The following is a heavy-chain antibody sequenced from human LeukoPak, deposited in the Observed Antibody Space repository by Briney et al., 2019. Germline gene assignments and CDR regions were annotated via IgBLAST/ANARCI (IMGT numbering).Heavy chain of an antibody. D-gene: IGHD3-10*01. CDR3: ARDQRAEGFGELYDY. V-gene: IGHV1-18*04. Sequence: EASVKVSCKASGYTFTSYGISWVRQAPGQGLEWMGWISAYNGNTNYAQKLQGRVTMTTDTSTSTAYMELRSLGSDDTAVYYCARDQRAEGFGELYDYWGQGTLVTVSS. J-gene: IGHJ4*02. CDR1: GYTFTSYG. CDR2: ISAYNGNT.